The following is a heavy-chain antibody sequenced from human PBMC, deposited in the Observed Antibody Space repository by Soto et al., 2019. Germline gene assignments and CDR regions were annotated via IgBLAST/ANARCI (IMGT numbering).Heavy chain of an antibody. V-gene: IGHV1-3*01. CDR3: ARGWTTVTTGHEYNWFDP. J-gene: IGHJ5*02. CDR1: GYTFTSYA. D-gene: IGHD4-4*01. Sequence: GASVKVSCKASGYTFTSYAMHWVRQAPGQRPEWMGWINAGNGNTKYSQKFQGRVTITADESTSTAYMELSSLRSEDTAVYYCARGWTTVTTGHEYNWFDPWGQGTLVTVSS. CDR2: INAGNGNT.